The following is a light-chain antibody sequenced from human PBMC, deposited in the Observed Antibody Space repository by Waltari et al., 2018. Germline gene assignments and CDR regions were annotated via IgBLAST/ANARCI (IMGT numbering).Light chain of an antibody. V-gene: IGLV3-21*04. CDR1: NIRGKR. CDR2: DDT. Sequence: SYVLTQPPSVSVAPGKTARITCGGINIRGKRVHWYQQKPGQAPVLVIYDDTDRPSGIPERFSGSNSGNTATLTLSRVEAGDEADYYCQVWDGTSDHVVFGGGTKLTVL. J-gene: IGLJ2*01. CDR3: QVWDGTSDHVV.